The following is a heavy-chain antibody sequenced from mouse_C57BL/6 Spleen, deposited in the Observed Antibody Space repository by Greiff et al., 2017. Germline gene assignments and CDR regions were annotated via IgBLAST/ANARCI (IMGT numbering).Heavy chain of an antibody. CDR2: INYDGSST. CDR3: ARDGYTDAMDY. V-gene: IGHV5-16*01. Sequence: EVQVVESEGGLVQPGSSMKLSCTASGFTFSDYYMAWVRQVPEKGLEWVANINYDGSSTYYLDSLKSRFIISRDNAKNILYLQMSSLKSEDTATYYCARDGYTDAMDYWGQGTSVTVSS. D-gene: IGHD1-1*01. CDR1: GFTFSDYY. J-gene: IGHJ4*01.